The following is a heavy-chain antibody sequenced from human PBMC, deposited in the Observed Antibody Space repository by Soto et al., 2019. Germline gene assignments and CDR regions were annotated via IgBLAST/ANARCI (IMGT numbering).Heavy chain of an antibody. Sequence: GGSLRLSCAASGVSFSSYALSWVRQAPGKGLEWLSVISGSGATTFSADSVKVRFTISRDNSSITLYLHMNSLRVEDTAVYYCAKDRLPDHFDRSGLHXWGQATLLTVSX. CDR2: ISGSGATT. V-gene: IGHV3-23*01. CDR1: GVSFSSYA. CDR3: AKDRLPDHFDRSGLHX. J-gene: IGHJ5*02. D-gene: IGHD2-15*01.